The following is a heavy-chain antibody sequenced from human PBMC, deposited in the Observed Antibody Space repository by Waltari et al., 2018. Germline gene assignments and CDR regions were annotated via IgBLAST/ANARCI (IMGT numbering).Heavy chain of an antibody. D-gene: IGHD2-15*01. CDR2: ISSSSSYI. CDR3: ARDRVVVAATRGDIDY. V-gene: IGHV3-21*01. CDR1: GFTFSSYS. Sequence: EVQLVESGGGVVKPGGSMRHSWSASGFTFSSYSITWVRQAPGQGLEWVSSISSSSSYIYYADSVKGRFTISRDNAKNSLYLQMNSLRAEDTAVYYCARDRVVVAATRGDIDYWGQGTLVTVSS. J-gene: IGHJ4*02.